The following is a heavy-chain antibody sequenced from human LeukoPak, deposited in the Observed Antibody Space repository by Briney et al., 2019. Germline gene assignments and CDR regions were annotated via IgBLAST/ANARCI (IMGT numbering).Heavy chain of an antibody. V-gene: IGHV1-8*01. D-gene: IGHD3-10*01. Sequence: GASVKVSCKASGYTFTSYDINWVRQATGQGLEWMGWMNPNSGNTGYAQKFQGRVTMTRNTSISTAYMELSSLRSEGTAVYYCARGRVRGVITYNWFDPWGQGTLVTVSS. CDR1: GYTFTSYD. CDR3: ARGRVRGVITYNWFDP. CDR2: MNPNSGNT. J-gene: IGHJ5*02.